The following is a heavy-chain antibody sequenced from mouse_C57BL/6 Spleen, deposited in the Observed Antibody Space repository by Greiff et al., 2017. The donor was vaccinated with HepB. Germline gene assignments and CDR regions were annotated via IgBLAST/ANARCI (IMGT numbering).Heavy chain of an antibody. D-gene: IGHD1-1*01. V-gene: IGHV3-1*01. CDR1: GYSITSGYD. CDR2: ISYSGST. J-gene: IGHJ2*01. Sequence: DVKLQESGPGMVKPSQSLSLTCTVTGYSITSGYDWHWIRHFPGNKLEWMGYISYSGSTNYNPSLKSRISITHDTSKNHFFLKLNSVTTEDTATYYCAMAYYGSLYFDYWGQGTTLTVSS. CDR3: AMAYYGSLYFDY.